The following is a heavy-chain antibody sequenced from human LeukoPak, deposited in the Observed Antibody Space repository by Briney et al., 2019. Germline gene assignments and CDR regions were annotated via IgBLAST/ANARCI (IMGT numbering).Heavy chain of an antibody. Sequence: PGRSLRLSCAASGFTFSSYGMHWVRQAPGKGLEWVAVIWYDGSNKYYADSVKGRFTISRDNSKNTLYLQMNSLRAEDTAVYYCAKDHGIAARRGTSSDYWGQGTLVTVSS. V-gene: IGHV3-33*06. CDR1: GFTFSSYG. D-gene: IGHD6-6*01. CDR2: IWYDGSNK. CDR3: AKDHGIAARRGTSSDY. J-gene: IGHJ4*02.